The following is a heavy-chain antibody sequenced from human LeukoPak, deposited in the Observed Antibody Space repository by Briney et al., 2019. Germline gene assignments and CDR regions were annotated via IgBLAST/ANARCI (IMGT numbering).Heavy chain of an antibody. CDR1: GFTFSSYA. V-gene: IGHV3-9*01. Sequence: GGSLRLSCAASGFTFSSYALSWVRQAPGKGLEWVSGISYNSDTIAYADSVKGRFTISRDNAKNSLYLQMNSLRAEDTALYYCAKDYCGGDCYSGWYFDLWGRGTLVTVSS. CDR3: AKDYCGGDCYSGWYFDL. J-gene: IGHJ2*01. CDR2: ISYNSDTI. D-gene: IGHD2-21*02.